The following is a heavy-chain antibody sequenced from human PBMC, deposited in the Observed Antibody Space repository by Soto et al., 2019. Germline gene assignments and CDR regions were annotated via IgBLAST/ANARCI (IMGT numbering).Heavy chain of an antibody. Sequence: ASVKVSCKASGYTFTGYYMHWVRQAPGQGLEWMGWINPNSGGTNYAQKFQGWVTMTRDTSISTAYMELSRLRSDDTAVYYCVRDMGNDFWSGYGTGHYYGMDVWGQGTTVTVSS. CDR1: GYTFTGYY. J-gene: IGHJ6*02. CDR2: INPNSGGT. CDR3: VRDMGNDFWSGYGTGHYYGMDV. D-gene: IGHD3-3*01. V-gene: IGHV1-2*04.